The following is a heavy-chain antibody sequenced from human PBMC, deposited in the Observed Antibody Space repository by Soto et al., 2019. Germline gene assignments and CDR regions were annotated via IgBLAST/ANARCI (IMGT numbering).Heavy chain of an antibody. J-gene: IGHJ4*02. V-gene: IGHV3-23*01. Sequence: GSLRLSCAASGFTFSSYAMSWVRQAPGKGLEWVSAISGSGGSTYYADSVKGRFTISRDNSKNTLYLQMNSLRAEDTAVYYCAKDLYKQELHEGTFDYWGQGTLVTVSS. CDR2: ISGSGGST. D-gene: IGHD1-26*01. CDR3: AKDLYKQELHEGTFDY. CDR1: GFTFSSYA.